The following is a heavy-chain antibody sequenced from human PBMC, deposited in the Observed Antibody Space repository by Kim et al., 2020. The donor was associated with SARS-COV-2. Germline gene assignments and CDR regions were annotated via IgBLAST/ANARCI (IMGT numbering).Heavy chain of an antibody. CDR2: ISYDGSNK. Sequence: GGSLRLSCAASGFTFSSYGMHWVRQAPGKGLEWVAVISYDGSNKYYADSVKGRFTISRDNSKNTLYLQMNSLRAEDTAVYYCAKDLGYSSSSGNYGMDVWGQGTTVTVSS. CDR1: GFTFSSYG. V-gene: IGHV3-30*18. D-gene: IGHD6-6*01. J-gene: IGHJ6*02. CDR3: AKDLGYSSSSGNYGMDV.